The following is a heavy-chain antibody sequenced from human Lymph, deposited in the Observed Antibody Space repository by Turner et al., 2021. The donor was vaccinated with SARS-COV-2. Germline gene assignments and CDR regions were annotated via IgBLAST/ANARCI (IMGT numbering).Heavy chain of an antibody. D-gene: IGHD2-15*01. CDR3: AKDGYDGIYCDGGSCYSGWGDP. CDR1: GFTFSSCT. J-gene: IGHJ5*02. Sequence: EGQLLESGGGLVQPGGSLGLPCAASGFTFSSCTMCWVRQAPGKQLEGVAAISGSGASRYYANSVKGRVTISRDKSKNTLYLQMNNLRVEDTAVYYCAKDGYDGIYCDGGSCYSGWGDPWGQGTLVTVSS. CDR2: ISGSGASR. V-gene: IGHV3-23*01.